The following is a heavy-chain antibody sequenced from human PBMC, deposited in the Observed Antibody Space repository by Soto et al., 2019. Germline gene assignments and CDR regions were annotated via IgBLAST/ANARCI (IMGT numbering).Heavy chain of an antibody. Sequence: GGSLRLSCAASGFTFSGQYMTWIRQAPGKGLEWVSKISGDATITYYADSVKGRFTVSRDNAKKALYLQMNSLRAEDTAVYYCATDPYYYASGFWGQGTLVTV. D-gene: IGHD3-10*01. J-gene: IGHJ4*02. CDR2: ISGDATIT. CDR3: ATDPYYYASGF. V-gene: IGHV3-11*01. CDR1: GFTFSGQY.